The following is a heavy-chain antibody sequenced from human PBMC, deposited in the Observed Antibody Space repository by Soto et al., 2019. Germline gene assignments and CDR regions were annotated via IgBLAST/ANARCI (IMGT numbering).Heavy chain of an antibody. CDR1: GYTFTTNG. J-gene: IGHJ3*02. CDR3: ARGGDSGYESAFDI. D-gene: IGHD5-12*01. Sequence: GASVKVSCTDSGYTFTTNGITWVRQAPGQGLEWMGWISAYNGNTNYAQRLQGRVTMTTDTSTSTGYMELRSLRSDDTAVYYCARGGDSGYESAFDIWGQGTMVTVSS. V-gene: IGHV1-18*01. CDR2: ISAYNGNT.